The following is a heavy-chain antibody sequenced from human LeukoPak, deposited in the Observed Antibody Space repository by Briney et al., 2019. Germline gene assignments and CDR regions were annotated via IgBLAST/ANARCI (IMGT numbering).Heavy chain of an antibody. CDR3: ARRHSGIAAARGREDY. V-gene: IGHV3-21*01. J-gene: IGHJ4*02. CDR2: ISSSSSYI. Sequence: GGSLRLSCAGSGFTFSSYSMNWVRQAPGKGLEWVSSISSSSSYIYYADSVKGRFTMSRDDAKNSLYLQMNSLRTEDTAVYDCARRHSGIAAARGREDYWGQGTLVTVSS. D-gene: IGHD6-13*01. CDR1: GFTFSSYS.